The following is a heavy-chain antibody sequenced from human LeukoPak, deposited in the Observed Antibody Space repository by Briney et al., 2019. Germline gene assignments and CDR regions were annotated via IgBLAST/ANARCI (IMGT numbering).Heavy chain of an antibody. D-gene: IGHD3-10*01. CDR1: GFTVSSNS. Sequence: PGGSLRLSCTVSGFTVSSNSMSWVRQAPGKGLEWVSFIYTTGNTHNSDSVKGRFTISRDNAKNSLYLQMNSLRAEDTAVYYCARVSAYGSGSYPDYWGQGTLVTVSS. CDR2: IYTTGNT. CDR3: ARVSAYGSGSYPDY. J-gene: IGHJ4*02. V-gene: IGHV3-53*01.